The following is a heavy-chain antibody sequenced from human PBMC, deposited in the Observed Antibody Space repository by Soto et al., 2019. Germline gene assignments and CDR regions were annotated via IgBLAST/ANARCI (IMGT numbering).Heavy chain of an antibody. J-gene: IGHJ4*02. D-gene: IGHD3-16*01. CDR2: VNPDTGVA. V-gene: IGHV1-2*02. CDR3: ARDPIRGGVPYFFAF. Sequence: ASVKVSCKASGYTFTDYFVHWVRLAPGQGLEWMGWVNPDTGVATFPQKFQGRVTVTRDASINTDYMELTHLTSEDTGIYYCARDPIRGGVPYFFAFWGRGTQVTVYS. CDR1: GYTFTDYF.